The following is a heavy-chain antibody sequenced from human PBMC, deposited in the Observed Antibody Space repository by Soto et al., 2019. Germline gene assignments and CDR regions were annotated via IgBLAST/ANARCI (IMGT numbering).Heavy chain of an antibody. CDR1: GYTFTSYA. V-gene: IGHV1-3*01. CDR2: INAGNGNR. Sequence: GASVKVSCKASGYTFTSYAIHWVRQAPGQRLEWMGWINAGNGNRKYSQKLQGRVTITRDTSASTAYMELSSLRSEDTAVYYCARGTPVWFDPWGQGTLVTVSS. D-gene: IGHD3-10*01. J-gene: IGHJ5*02. CDR3: ARGTPVWFDP.